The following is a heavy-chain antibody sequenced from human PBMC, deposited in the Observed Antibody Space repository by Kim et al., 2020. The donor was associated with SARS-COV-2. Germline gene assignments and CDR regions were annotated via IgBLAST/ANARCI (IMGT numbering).Heavy chain of an antibody. CDR3: MRGLGIAPTED. D-gene: IGHD7-27*01. J-gene: IGHJ4*02. CDR2: IYSSGDT. CDR1: GLTVGGHF. Sequence: GGSLRLSCAASGLTVGGHFMSWVRQAPGKGLEWVSGIYSSGDTYYADSVKGRFTISRDNSKNTLYLQMNSLRVEDTAMYYCMRGLGIAPTEDWGQGTRVTVSS. V-gene: IGHV3-53*01.